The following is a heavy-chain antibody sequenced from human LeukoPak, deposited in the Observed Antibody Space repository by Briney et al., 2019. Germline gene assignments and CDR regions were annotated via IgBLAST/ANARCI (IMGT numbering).Heavy chain of an antibody. CDR3: ASEEYSSSWYRDY. CDR2: IIPIFGTA. D-gene: IGHD6-13*01. V-gene: IGHV1-69*05. J-gene: IGHJ4*02. CDR1: GGTFSSYA. Sequence: ASVKVSCKASGGTFSSYAISWVRQAPGQGLEWMGGIIPIFGTANYAQKFQGRVTITTDESTSTAYMELSSLRSEDTAVYYCASEEYSSSWYRDYWGQGTLVTVSS.